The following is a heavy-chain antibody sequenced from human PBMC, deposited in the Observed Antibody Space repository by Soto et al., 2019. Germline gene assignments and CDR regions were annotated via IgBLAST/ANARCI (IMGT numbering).Heavy chain of an antibody. CDR2: ISAYNGNT. CDR3: ARADYDILTGLVYGMDV. V-gene: IGHV1-18*01. CDR1: GYTFTSYG. D-gene: IGHD3-9*01. Sequence: WASVKVSCKASGYTFTSYGISWVRQAPGQGLEWMGWISAYNGNTNYAQKLQGRVTMTTDTSTSTAYMELRSLRSDDTAVYYCARADYDILTGLVYGMDVWGQGTTVTVSS. J-gene: IGHJ6*02.